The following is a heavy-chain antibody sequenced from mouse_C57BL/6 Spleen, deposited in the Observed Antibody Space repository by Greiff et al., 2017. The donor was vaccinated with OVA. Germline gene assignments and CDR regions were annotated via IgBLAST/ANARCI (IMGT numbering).Heavy chain of an antibody. J-gene: IGHJ3*01. CDR3: ARFGGLRGWFAY. CDR1: GYTFTSYW. CDR2: IHPNSGST. D-gene: IGHD2-4*01. V-gene: IGHV1-64*01. Sequence: QVQLQQPGAELVKPGASVKLSCKASGYTFTSYWMHWVKQRPGRGLEWIGMIHPNSGSTNYNEKFKSKATLTVDKSSSTAYMQLSSLTSEDSAVYYCARFGGLRGWFAYWGQGTLVTVSA.